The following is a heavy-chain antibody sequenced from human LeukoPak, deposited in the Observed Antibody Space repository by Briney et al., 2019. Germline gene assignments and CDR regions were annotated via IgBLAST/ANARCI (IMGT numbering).Heavy chain of an antibody. CDR2: IYYSGST. Sequence: SETLSLTCNVSGGAISSSSYYWGWIRQPPGKGLEWIGSIYYSGSTYYNPSLKSRVTISVDTSKNQFCLKLSSVTAADTAVYYCARQKRDYYSGGSYENWFDPWGQGTLVTVSS. CDR3: ARQKRDYYSGGSYENWFDP. D-gene: IGHD2-15*01. J-gene: IGHJ5*02. V-gene: IGHV4-39*01. CDR1: GGAISSSSYY.